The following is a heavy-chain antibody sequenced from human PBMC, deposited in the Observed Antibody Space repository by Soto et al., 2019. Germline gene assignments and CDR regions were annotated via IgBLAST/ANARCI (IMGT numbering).Heavy chain of an antibody. CDR2: IKSKTDGGTT. Sequence: GGSLRLSWAASGFTFSNAWMNWVRQAPGKGLEWVGRIKSKTDGGTTDYAAPVKGRFTISRDDSKNTLYLQMNSLKTEDTAVYYCTTLLLRFLEWLLYDRGGGREDYYYGMDVWGQGTTVTVS. CDR1: GFTFSNAW. D-gene: IGHD3-3*01. J-gene: IGHJ6*02. V-gene: IGHV3-15*07. CDR3: TTLLLRFLEWLLYDRGGGREDYYYGMDV.